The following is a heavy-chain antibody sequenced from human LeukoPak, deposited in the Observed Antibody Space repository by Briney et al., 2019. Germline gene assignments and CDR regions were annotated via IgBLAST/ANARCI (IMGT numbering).Heavy chain of an antibody. J-gene: IGHJ4*02. CDR1: RFTFSDYY. D-gene: IGHD2-21*02. Sequence: KTEGSLRLSCAASRFTFSDYYMSWIRQAPGKELESVSYVSSGSSTISYADSVKGRITVSRDNGKASLYLHSKSLEAEDTASYYCARGESSYCSGGCYFATWGQGTLVTISS. CDR3: ARGESSYCSGGCYFAT. CDR2: VSSGSSTI. V-gene: IGHV3-11*04.